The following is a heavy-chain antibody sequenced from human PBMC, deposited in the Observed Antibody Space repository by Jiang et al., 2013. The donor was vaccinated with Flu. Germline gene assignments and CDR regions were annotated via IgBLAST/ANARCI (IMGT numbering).Heavy chain of an antibody. J-gene: IGHJ4*02. D-gene: IGHD1-26*01. CDR3: ARAQKYSGFELPHFDY. Sequence: PGLVKPSETLSLTCTVSGGSFNSDSYYWGWIRQPPGKALEWIGGIYHTGSSYSRPSLKSRVTIFVDTSKNQFSLKVTSVTAADTAVYYCARAQKYSGFELPHFDYWGQGRLVTVSS. CDR2: IYHTGSS. CDR1: GGSFNSDSYY. V-gene: IGHV4-39*07.